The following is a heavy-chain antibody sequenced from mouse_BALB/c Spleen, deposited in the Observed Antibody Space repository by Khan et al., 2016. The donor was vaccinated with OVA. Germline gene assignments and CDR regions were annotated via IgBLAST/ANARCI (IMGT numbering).Heavy chain of an antibody. Sequence: EVQGVESGGDLVKPGGSLKLSCAASGFTFSTYGMSWVRQTPDKRLEWVATISRGGSSTYYPDNVKGRFTISRDNAKNTLYMQMSSLKSEDTAMYYCARLAYYYNSEGFAYWGQGTLVTVSA. J-gene: IGHJ3*01. V-gene: IGHV5-6*01. CDR3: ARLAYYYNSEGFAY. CDR1: GFTFSTYG. D-gene: IGHD1-1*01. CDR2: ISRGGSST.